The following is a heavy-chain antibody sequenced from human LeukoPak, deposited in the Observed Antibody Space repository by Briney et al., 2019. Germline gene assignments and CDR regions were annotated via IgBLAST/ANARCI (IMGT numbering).Heavy chain of an antibody. J-gene: IGHJ4*02. CDR1: GFTFSSYA. V-gene: IGHV3-30-3*01. CDR2: MLYDGSNK. D-gene: IGHD6-6*01. Sequence: GVSLRLSCAASGFTFSSYALHWVRQAPGKGLEWVAVMLYDGSNKYYVDSVKGRFTISRDNSKNTLYLQMNSLRAEDTAVYYCARTYSSSTGGDYFDYWGQGTLVTVSS. CDR3: ARTYSSSTGGDYFDY.